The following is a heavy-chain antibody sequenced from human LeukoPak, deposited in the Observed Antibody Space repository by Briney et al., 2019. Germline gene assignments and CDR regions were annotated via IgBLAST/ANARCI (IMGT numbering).Heavy chain of an antibody. CDR3: AREPPRDPGYDSSGYYQRYGMDV. V-gene: IGHV4-59*01. J-gene: IGHJ6*02. Sequence: SETLSLTCTVSGGSISSYYWSWIRQPPGKGLEWIGYIYYSGSTNYNPSLKSRVTISVDTSKNQFSLKLSSVTAADTAVYYCAREPPRDPGYDSSGYYQRYGMDVWGQGTTVTVSS. CDR1: GGSISSYY. D-gene: IGHD3-22*01. CDR2: IYYSGST.